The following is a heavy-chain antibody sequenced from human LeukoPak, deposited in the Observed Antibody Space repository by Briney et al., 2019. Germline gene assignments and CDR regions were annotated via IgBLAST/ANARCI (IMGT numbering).Heavy chain of an antibody. V-gene: IGHV4-31*03. CDR1: GGSISSGGYY. D-gene: IGHD3-10*01. Sequence: ASQTLSLTCTVSGGSISSGGYYWSWIRQHPGKGLEWIGYIYYSGSTYYNPSLKSRVTISVDTSKNQFSLKLSSVTAAVTAVYYCARLRFGEFPYYYGMDVWGQGTTVTVSS. J-gene: IGHJ6*02. CDR3: ARLRFGEFPYYYGMDV. CDR2: IYYSGST.